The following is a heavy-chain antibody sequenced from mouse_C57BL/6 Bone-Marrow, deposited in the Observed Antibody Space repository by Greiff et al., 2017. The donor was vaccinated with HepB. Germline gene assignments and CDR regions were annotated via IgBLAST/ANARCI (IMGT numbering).Heavy chain of an antibody. Sequence: VQLQQSGAELARPGASVKLSCKASGYTFTSYGISWVKQRTGQGLEWIGEIYPRSGNTYYNEKFKGKATLTADKSSSTAYMELRSLTSEDSAVYFCARGRLLRSYYAMDYWGQGTSVTVSS. CDR2: IYPRSGNT. CDR3: ARGRLLRSYYAMDY. V-gene: IGHV1-81*01. D-gene: IGHD1-1*01. CDR1: GYTFTSYG. J-gene: IGHJ4*01.